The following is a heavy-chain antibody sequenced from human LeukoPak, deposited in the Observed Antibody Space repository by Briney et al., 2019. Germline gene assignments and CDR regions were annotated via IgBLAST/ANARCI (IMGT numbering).Heavy chain of an antibody. CDR3: AKDRGGYYYDSSGYYNY. V-gene: IGHV3-23*01. Sequence: GGSLTLSCAASGFTFSSYAMGWVRQAPGKGLEWVSAISGSGGSTYYADSVKGRFTIYRDNSKNTLYLQMNSLRGEDTAVYYCAKDRGGYYYDSSGYYNYWGQGTLVTVSS. CDR1: GFTFSSYA. J-gene: IGHJ4*02. CDR2: ISGSGGST. D-gene: IGHD3-22*01.